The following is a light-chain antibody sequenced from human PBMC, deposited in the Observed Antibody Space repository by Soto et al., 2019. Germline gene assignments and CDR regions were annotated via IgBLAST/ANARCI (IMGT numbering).Light chain of an antibody. CDR3: AAWDDSLNGLL. CDR2: TNN. J-gene: IGLJ3*02. V-gene: IGLV1-44*01. CDR1: DSNIGSTS. Sequence: QTVVTQPPSASGAPGQRVTISCSGSDSNIGSTSVNWYQQLPGTAPKLLIYTNNQRPSGVPDRFSGSKSGTSASLAISGLQSADEADYYCAAWDDSLNGLLFGGGTQLTVL.